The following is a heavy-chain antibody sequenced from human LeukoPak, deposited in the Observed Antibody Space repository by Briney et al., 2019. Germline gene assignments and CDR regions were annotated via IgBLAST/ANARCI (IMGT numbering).Heavy chain of an antibody. CDR2: IKSKTEGETT. CDR1: GFTFTKAW. J-gene: IGHJ5*02. Sequence: GGSLRLSCAASGFTFTKAWMSWVRQAPGKGLERIGRIKSKTEGETTDYAAPMKGRFTISRDDSKNTVYLQMNSLKTEDTGVYYCNTLYCSSTSCSWGQGTLVTVSS. CDR3: NTLYCSSTSCS. V-gene: IGHV3-15*01. D-gene: IGHD2-2*01.